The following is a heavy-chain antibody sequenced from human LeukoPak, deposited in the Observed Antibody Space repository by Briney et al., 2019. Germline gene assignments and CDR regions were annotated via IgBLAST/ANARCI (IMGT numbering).Heavy chain of an antibody. V-gene: IGHV4-39*07. J-gene: IGHJ1*01. CDR1: NGSISSSRYF. D-gene: IGHD3-9*01. Sequence: SETLSLTGSVSNGSISSSRYFWGWIRQPPGKGLEWIGSIDYSGSTYYNPSLKSRVTISVDTSKNQFSLKLSSVTAADTAVYYCARGRRYYFQHWGQGTLVTVSS. CDR2: IDYSGST. CDR3: ARGRRYYFQH.